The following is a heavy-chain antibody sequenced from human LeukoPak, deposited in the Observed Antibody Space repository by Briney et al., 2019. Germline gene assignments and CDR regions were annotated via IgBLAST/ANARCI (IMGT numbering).Heavy chain of an antibody. Sequence: PGGSLRLSCAASGFTFSDYYMSWIRQAPGKGLEWVSYISSSGSTIYYADSVKGRFTISRDNAKNSLYLQMNSLRAEDTAVYYCARLTLWQQLATLDYWGQGTLVTVSS. CDR3: ARLTLWQQLATLDY. J-gene: IGHJ4*02. CDR2: ISSSGSTI. CDR1: GFTFSDYY. V-gene: IGHV3-11*04. D-gene: IGHD6-13*01.